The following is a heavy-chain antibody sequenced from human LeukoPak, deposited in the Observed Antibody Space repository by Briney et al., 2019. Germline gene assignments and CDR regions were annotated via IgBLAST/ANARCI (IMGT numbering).Heavy chain of an antibody. D-gene: IGHD5-24*01. V-gene: IGHV3-23*01. Sequence: GGSLRLSCAASGFSFSTYAMTWVRQAPGKGLEWVSSIGPSSAGTYYADSVKGRFTISRDNSKNTLYLQMNSLRAEDTALYYCATYRYATSSGYNYFDYWGQGTLVTVSS. CDR2: IGPSSAGT. CDR1: GFSFSTYA. CDR3: ATYRYATSSGYNYFDY. J-gene: IGHJ4*02.